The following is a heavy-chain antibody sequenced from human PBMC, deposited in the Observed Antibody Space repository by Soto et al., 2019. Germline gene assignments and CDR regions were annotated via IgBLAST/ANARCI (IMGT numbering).Heavy chain of an antibody. CDR2: ISSSSSYI. V-gene: IGHV3-21*01. D-gene: IGHD3-10*01. CDR1: GFTFSSYS. J-gene: IGHJ4*02. CDR3: ARDRPPMVRGVPYFDY. Sequence: PGGSLRLSCAASGFTFSSYSMNWVRQAPGKGLEWVSSISSSSSYIYYADSVKGRFTISRDNAKNSLYLQMNSLRAEDTAVYYCARDRPPMVRGVPYFDYWGQGTLVTVSS.